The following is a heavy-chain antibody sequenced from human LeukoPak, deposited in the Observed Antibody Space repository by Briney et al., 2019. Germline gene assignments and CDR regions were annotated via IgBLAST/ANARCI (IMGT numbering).Heavy chain of an antibody. CDR2: IYYSGST. D-gene: IGHD4-17*01. CDR3: ARGTDYGDYLLDY. J-gene: IGHJ4*02. CDR1: GGSISSSSYY. Sequence: SETLSLTCTVSGGSISSSSYYWGWIRQPPGKGLEWIGSIYYSGSTYYNPSLKSRVTISVDTSKNQFSLKLSSATAADTAVYYCARGTDYGDYLLDYWGQGTLVTVSS. V-gene: IGHV4-39*01.